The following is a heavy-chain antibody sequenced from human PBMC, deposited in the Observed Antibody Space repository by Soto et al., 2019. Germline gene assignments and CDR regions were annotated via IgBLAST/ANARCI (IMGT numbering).Heavy chain of an antibody. J-gene: IGHJ6*02. Sequence: ASVKVSCKASGYTFTSYDIIWVRQSTEQELEWMGSMNPKSGNTGYSQKFQGRVTMTRNTSISTDYMELIRLRSEDTAGYYFARAAEGYCSSTSRYGGGGYYYYYGMDVWGQGTTVTVSS. D-gene: IGHD2-2*01. CDR2: MNPKSGNT. CDR1: GYTFTSYD. V-gene: IGHV1-8*01. CDR3: ARAAEGYCSSTSRYGGGGYYYYYGMDV.